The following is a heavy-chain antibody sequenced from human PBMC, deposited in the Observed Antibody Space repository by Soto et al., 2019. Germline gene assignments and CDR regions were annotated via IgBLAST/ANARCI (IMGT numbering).Heavy chain of an antibody. CDR2: IIPIFGST. D-gene: IGHD1-7*01. CDR3: ARGDNWNYNWFDP. J-gene: IGHJ5*02. CDR1: LGSLRSYE. Sequence: RASVKVSYKAYLGSLRSYEISWVGQAPGQGLEWMGGIIPIFGSTNYAQKFQGRVTITAEKSTSTAYMELSSLRSEDTAVYYCARGDNWNYNWFDPWGQGTLVTVSS. V-gene: IGHV1-69*06.